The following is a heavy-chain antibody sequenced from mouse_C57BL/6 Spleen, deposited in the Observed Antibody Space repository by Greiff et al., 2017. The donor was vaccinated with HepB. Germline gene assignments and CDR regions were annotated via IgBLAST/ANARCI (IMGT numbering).Heavy chain of an antibody. Sequence: EVKLQESGPGLVKPSQSLSLTCSVTGYSITSGYYWNWIRQFPGNKLEWMGYISYDGSNNYNPSLKNRISITRDTSKNQFFLKLNSVSTEDTATYYCARGAFFDYWGQGTTLTVSS. J-gene: IGHJ2*01. CDR3: ARGAFFDY. V-gene: IGHV3-6*01. CDR2: ISYDGSN. CDR1: GYSITSGYY.